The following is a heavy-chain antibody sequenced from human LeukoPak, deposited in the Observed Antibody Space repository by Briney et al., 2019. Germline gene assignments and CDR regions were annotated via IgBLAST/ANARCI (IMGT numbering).Heavy chain of an antibody. J-gene: IGHJ4*02. D-gene: IGHD1-26*01. Sequence: ASVKVSCKASGYTFTSYDIHWVRQATGQGLEWMGWMNPNSGNTGYAHKFQGRVTMTSNTSISTAYMELSSLRSEDTAVYYCARGGILWGSYSFCRYWGQGTLVTVSS. CDR2: MNPNSGNT. V-gene: IGHV1-8*01. CDR1: GYTFTSYD. CDR3: ARGGILWGSYSFCRY.